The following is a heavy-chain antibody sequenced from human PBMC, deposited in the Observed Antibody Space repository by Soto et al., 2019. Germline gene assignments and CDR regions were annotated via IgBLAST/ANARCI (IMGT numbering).Heavy chain of an antibody. CDR1: GGTFSSYT. CDR2: IIPILGIA. D-gene: IGHD5-12*01. CDR3: ARIVGYDLGSRLGGMDV. Sequence: GASVKVSCKACGGTFSSYTISWVRQAPRQGFEWMGRIIPILGIANYAQKFQGRVTITADKSTSTAYMELSSLRSEDTAVYYCARIVGYDLGSRLGGMDVWGQGTTVTVSS. J-gene: IGHJ6*02. V-gene: IGHV1-69*02.